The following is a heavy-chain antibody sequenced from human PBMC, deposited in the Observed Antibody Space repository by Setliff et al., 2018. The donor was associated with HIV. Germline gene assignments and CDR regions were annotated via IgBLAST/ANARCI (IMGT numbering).Heavy chain of an antibody. CDR2: IYHSGST. J-gene: IGHJ5*02. V-gene: IGHV4-38-2*02. CDR3: ARDLADGSGSHNWFDP. Sequence: SETLSLTCAVSGYSISSGYYWGWIRQPPGKGLEWIGSIYHSGSTYYNPSLKSRVTISVDTSKNQFSLKLSSVTAADTAVYYCARDLADGSGSHNWFDPWGQRTLVTVPQ. D-gene: IGHD3-10*01. CDR1: GYSISSGYY.